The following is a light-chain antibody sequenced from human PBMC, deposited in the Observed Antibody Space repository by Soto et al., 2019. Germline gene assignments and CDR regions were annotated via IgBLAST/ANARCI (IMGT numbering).Light chain of an antibody. J-gene: IGKJ1*01. CDR1: QGVSNY. Sequence: EIPLTQSPSILSLSPGDRVTVTCRASQGVSNYLAWYQQKAGQAPKLLIYGASSRHSGIPARFSGSGSGTEFTLTISSLQPEDFATYYCQQFDNSPLTFGEGTKVDIK. CDR3: QQFDNSPLT. CDR2: GAS. V-gene: IGKV1-9*01.